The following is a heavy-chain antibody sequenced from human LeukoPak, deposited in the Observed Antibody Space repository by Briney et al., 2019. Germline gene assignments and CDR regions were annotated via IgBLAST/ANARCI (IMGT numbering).Heavy chain of an antibody. CDR1: GFTFSNYT. D-gene: IGHD3-10*01. V-gene: IGHV3-30-3*01. CDR2: ISYDGSNK. J-gene: IGHJ4*02. Sequence: GGSLRLSCAASGFTFSNYTMHWVRQAPGKGLEWVAIISYDGSNKYYADSVKGRFTISRDNSKNTLYLHVNSLRPEDTAVFYCARDRRGFDYWGQGTLVTVSS. CDR3: ARDRRGFDY.